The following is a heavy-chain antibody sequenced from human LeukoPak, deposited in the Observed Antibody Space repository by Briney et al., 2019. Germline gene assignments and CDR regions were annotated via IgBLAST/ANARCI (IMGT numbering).Heavy chain of an antibody. V-gene: IGHV3-23*01. CDR3: AKAASGTVDY. Sequence: GGSLRLSCAASGFTFSNYAMNWVRQAPGKGLEWVSGISASGVSTSYADSVKGRFSISRDNSKNTLSLQMNCLRAEDTAVYYCAKAASGTVDYWGQGTLVTVSS. D-gene: IGHD6-13*01. CDR2: ISASGVST. J-gene: IGHJ4*02. CDR1: GFTFSNYA.